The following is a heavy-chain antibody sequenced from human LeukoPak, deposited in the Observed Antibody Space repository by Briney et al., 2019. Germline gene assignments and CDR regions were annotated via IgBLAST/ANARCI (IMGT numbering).Heavy chain of an antibody. V-gene: IGHV1-69*04. CDR3: ARDLVVVTANRYYFDY. J-gene: IGHJ4*02. CDR2: IIPILGIA. D-gene: IGHD2-21*02. CDR1: GDTFSSYA. Sequence: SVKVSCKASGDTFSSYAISWVRQAPGQGLERMGRIIPILGIANYAQKFQGRVTITADKSTSTAYMELSSLRSEDTAVYYCARDLVVVTANRYYFDYWGQGTLVTVSS.